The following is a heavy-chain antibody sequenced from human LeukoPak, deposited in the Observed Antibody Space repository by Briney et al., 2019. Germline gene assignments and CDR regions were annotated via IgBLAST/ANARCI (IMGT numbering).Heavy chain of an antibody. CDR1: GFPVSINS. CDR3: ARYGSGSRATLGY. D-gene: IGHD3-10*01. J-gene: IGHJ4*02. Sequence: GGSLRLSCTVSGFPVSINSMSWVRQAPGKGLEWVSFIYSGGNTHYSDSVKGRFTISRDNSKNTLYLQMNSLRAEDTAVYYCARYGSGSRATLGYWGQGTLVTVSS. CDR2: IYSGGNT. V-gene: IGHV3-53*01.